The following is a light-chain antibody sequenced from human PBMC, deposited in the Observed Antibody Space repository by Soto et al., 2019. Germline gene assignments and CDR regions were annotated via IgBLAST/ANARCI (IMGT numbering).Light chain of an antibody. CDR2: AAS. V-gene: IGKV1-27*01. Sequence: DNQMTQSPSSLSASVGDRVSITCRASLGISDYLAWYQHKPGKVPKLLIFAASTLHSGVPSRFSGSGSGTEFTLTISSLQPDDFATYSCQHYNSYFRTFGQGTKVDI. J-gene: IGKJ1*01. CDR3: QHYNSYFRT. CDR1: LGISDY.